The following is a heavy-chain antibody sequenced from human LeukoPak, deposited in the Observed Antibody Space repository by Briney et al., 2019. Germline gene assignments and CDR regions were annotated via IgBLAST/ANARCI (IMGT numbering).Heavy chain of an antibody. Sequence: GGSLRLSCAASGFTFSSYSMNWVRQAPGKGLEWVSSISSSSSYIYYADSVKGRFTISRVNAKNSLYLQMNSLRAEDTAVYYCARDGGPYSSPFDYWGQGTLVTVSS. V-gene: IGHV3-21*01. D-gene: IGHD6-13*01. CDR2: ISSSSSYI. CDR3: ARDGGPYSSPFDY. J-gene: IGHJ4*02. CDR1: GFTFSSYS.